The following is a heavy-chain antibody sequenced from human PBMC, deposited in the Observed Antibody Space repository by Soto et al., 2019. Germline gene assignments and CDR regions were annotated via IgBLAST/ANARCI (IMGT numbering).Heavy chain of an antibody. D-gene: IGHD2-21*02. CDR2: INYSGSA. J-gene: IGHJ4*02. Sequence: SETLSLTCTVSGGSISTYYWTWIRQPPGKGLEWIGYINYSGSANYNPSLKSRVTMSVDTSKNQFSLRVNSVTAADTAVYFCVREGGGDPLFDYWGQGSLVTVSS. V-gene: IGHV4-59*01. CDR3: VREGGGDPLFDY. CDR1: GGSISTYY.